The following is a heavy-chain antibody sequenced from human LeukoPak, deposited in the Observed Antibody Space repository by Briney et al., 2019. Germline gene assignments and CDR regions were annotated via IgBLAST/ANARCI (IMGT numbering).Heavy chain of an antibody. D-gene: IGHD3-10*01. J-gene: IGHJ4*02. CDR3: AKYGSGTYYNGLH. Sequence: GGSLRLSCAGSGLPFSSYTMTWVRQAPGKGLQWVSTIGVSGENTYYAVSVKGRFTISRDISKSTLYLQMNSLRDEDTALYYCAKYGSGTYYNGLHWGQGTLVTVSS. CDR2: IGVSGENT. CDR1: GLPFSSYT. V-gene: IGHV3-23*01.